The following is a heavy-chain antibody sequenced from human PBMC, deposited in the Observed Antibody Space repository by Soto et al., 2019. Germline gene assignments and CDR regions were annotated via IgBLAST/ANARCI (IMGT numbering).Heavy chain of an antibody. V-gene: IGHV4-4*02. CDR2: VHHSVGN. CDR1: DASVANDNW. Sequence: QVQLQESGPGLVKPSENLSLTCTVSDASVANDNWWSWVRQSPGKGLEWIGEVHHSVGNNNSPSLTSRVTISVDKSTNQFSLKPHSVTAADSAVYFCTRHFYYSMDVWGQGNTVTVS. J-gene: IGHJ6*02. CDR3: TRHFYYSMDV.